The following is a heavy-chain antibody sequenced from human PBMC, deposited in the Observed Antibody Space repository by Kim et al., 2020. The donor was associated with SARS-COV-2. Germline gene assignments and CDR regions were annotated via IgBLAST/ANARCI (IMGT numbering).Heavy chain of an antibody. V-gene: IGHV4-4*07. CDR3: ARRNSDYGDLGYYFDY. D-gene: IGHD4-17*01. Sequence: SHKSRVTMSVDTSKNQFSLKLSSVTAADTAVYYCARRNSDYGDLGYYFDYGGQGTLVTVSS. J-gene: IGHJ4*02.